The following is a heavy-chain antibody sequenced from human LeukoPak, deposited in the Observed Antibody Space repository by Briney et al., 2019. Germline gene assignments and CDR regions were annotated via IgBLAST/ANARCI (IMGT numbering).Heavy chain of an antibody. CDR2: ISSDGSNK. D-gene: IGHD3-16*01. CDR1: GFTFSSFG. CDR3: AKDPRRVARNPLGDDY. Sequence: GGSLRLSCAASGFTFSSFGMHWVRQAPGKGLEWVAVISSDGSNKYYADSVKGRFTISRDNSKNTLYLQMNSLRAEDTAVYYCAKDPRRVARNPLGDDYWGQGTLVTVSS. V-gene: IGHV3-30*18. J-gene: IGHJ4*02.